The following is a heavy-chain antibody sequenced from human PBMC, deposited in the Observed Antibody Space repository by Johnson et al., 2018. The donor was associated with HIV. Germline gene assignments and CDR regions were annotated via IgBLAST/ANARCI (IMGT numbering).Heavy chain of an antibody. V-gene: IGHV3-33*06. CDR2: IWYDGSNK. D-gene: IGHD6-19*01. CDR3: AKGIAVATRHAFDI. CDR1: GFTFSSYG. Sequence: VQLVESGGGVVQPGRSLRLSCAASGFTFSSYGMHWVRQAPGKGLEWVAVIWYDGSNKYYADSVKGRFTISIDNSKNTLYLQMNSLRAEDTAVYYCAKGIAVATRHAFDIWGQGTMVTVSS. J-gene: IGHJ3*02.